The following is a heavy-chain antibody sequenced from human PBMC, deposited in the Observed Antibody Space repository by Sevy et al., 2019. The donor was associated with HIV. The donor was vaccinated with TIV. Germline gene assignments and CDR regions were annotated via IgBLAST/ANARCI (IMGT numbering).Heavy chain of an antibody. CDR2: VKQDMSEK. CDR1: GFTFSSNW. D-gene: IGHD3-22*01. CDR3: ARAQQITMLVVIGGLYFDF. Sequence: GGSLRLSCATSGFTFSSNWMTWVRQAPGKGLEWVANVKQDMSEKYYAESVKGRFNISRDNAKNSLYLEMNSLRAEDTAVYYCARAQQITMLVVIGGLYFDFWGQGTLVTVSS. J-gene: IGHJ4*02. V-gene: IGHV3-7*01.